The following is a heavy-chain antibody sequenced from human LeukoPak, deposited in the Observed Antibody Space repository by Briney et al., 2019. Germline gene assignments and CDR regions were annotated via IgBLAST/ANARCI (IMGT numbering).Heavy chain of an antibody. CDR1: GYTFTSYA. CDR3: ASCIAVAGAIDY. Sequence: ASVKVSCKASGYTFTSYAMHWVRQAPGQRLEWMGWINAGNGNTKYSQKFQGRVTITRDTSTSTVYMELSSLRSEDTAVYYCASCIAVAGAIDYWGQGTLVTVSS. J-gene: IGHJ4*02. CDR2: INAGNGNT. D-gene: IGHD6-19*01. V-gene: IGHV1-3*01.